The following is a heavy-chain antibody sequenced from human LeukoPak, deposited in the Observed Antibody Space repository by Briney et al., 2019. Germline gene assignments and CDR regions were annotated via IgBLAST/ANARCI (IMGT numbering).Heavy chain of an antibody. Sequence: GASVKVSCKASGYTFAGYYMHWVRQAPGQGLEWMGWINPNSGGTNYAQKFQGRVTMTRDTSISTAYMELSRLRSDDTAVYYCARDRQLWLRFLRGTYFFDYWGQGTLVTVSS. CDR3: ARDRQLWLRFLRGTYFFDY. D-gene: IGHD5-18*01. CDR1: GYTFAGYY. V-gene: IGHV1-2*02. CDR2: INPNSGGT. J-gene: IGHJ4*02.